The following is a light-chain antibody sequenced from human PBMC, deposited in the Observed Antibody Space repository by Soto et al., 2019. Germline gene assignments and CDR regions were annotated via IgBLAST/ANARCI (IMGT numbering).Light chain of an antibody. J-gene: IGKJ5*01. V-gene: IGKV3-20*01. CDR2: GAS. CDR3: QQYGSSPFT. Sequence: EIGMTQSPATLSVSPGERATLSCRVSESISSTSLAWYQQKPGQAPRLLIYGASTRATGVPDRFSGSESGTDFTLSISRLEPDDFVVYYCQQYGSSPFTFGQVTRLEIK. CDR1: ESISSTS.